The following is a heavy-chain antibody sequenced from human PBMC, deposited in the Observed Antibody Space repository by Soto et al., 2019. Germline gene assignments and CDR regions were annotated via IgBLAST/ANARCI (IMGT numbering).Heavy chain of an antibody. CDR1: GFTFSRYW. Sequence: EVQVVESGGGLVQPGGSLRLSCVASGFTFSRYWMSWVRQAPGKGLEWVSNTNQDGSNKYHADSVRGRFTVSRGNAKNSLFLEMNSLRAEDTAVYYCAGGSGWLTEYWGQGTLVTVSS. D-gene: IGHD6-19*01. CDR3: AGGSGWLTEY. CDR2: TNQDGSNK. V-gene: IGHV3-7*05. J-gene: IGHJ4*02.